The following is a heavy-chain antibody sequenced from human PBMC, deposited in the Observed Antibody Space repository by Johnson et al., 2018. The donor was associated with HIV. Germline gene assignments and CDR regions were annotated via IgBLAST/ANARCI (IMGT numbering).Heavy chain of an antibody. D-gene: IGHD1-14*01. V-gene: IGHV3-21*03. CDR3: TRAEWHDAFDI. CDR1: GITVINNL. CDR2: ISGSGGST. Sequence: VQLVESGGGVVRPGGSLRLPCVSSGITVINNLLNWVRQAPGKGLDWVSAISGSGGSTYYADSVKGRFTISRDNAKNSLYLQMNSLRAEDTAVYYCTRAEWHDAFDIWGQGTMVTVSS. J-gene: IGHJ3*02.